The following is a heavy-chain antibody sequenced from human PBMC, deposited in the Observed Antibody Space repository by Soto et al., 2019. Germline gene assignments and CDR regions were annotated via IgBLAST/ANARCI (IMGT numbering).Heavy chain of an antibody. CDR2: ILHDGTNK. J-gene: IGHJ4*02. CDR3: AKDRYYYDSSLQY. Sequence: GGSLRLSCAASGFIFSHYGMHWVRQAPGKGLERVAAILHDGTNKYYADSVKGRFTISRDNSKNTLYLQMNSLRAEDTAHYYCAKDRYYYDSSLQYWGQGALVTVSS. CDR1: GFIFSHYG. V-gene: IGHV3-30*18. D-gene: IGHD3-22*01.